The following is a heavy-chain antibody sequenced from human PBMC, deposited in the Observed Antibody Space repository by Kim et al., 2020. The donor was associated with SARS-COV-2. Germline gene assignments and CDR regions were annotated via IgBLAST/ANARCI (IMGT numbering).Heavy chain of an antibody. Sequence: GGSLRLSCAASGFTFSDYYMSWIRQAPGKGLEWVSYISSSSSYTNYADSVKGRFTISRDNAKNSLYLQMNSLRAEDTAVYYCARVGSSGWRFDYWGQGTLVTVSS. V-gene: IGHV3-11*05. CDR3: ARVGSSGWRFDY. J-gene: IGHJ4*02. D-gene: IGHD6-19*01. CDR1: GFTFSDYY. CDR2: ISSSSSYT.